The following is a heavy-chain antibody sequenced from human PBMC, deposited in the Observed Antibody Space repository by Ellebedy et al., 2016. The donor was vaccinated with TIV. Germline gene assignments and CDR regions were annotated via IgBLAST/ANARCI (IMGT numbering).Heavy chain of an antibody. J-gene: IGHJ6*02. V-gene: IGHV3-48*02. D-gene: IGHD6-19*01. CDR2: TSSSSSTI. Sequence: GESLKISXAASGFTFSSYSMNWVRQAPGKGLEWVSYTSSSSSTIYYADSVKGRFTISRDNAKNSLYLQMNSLRDEDTAVYYCASSGWGKSYYGMDVWGQGTTVTVSS. CDR1: GFTFSSYS. CDR3: ASSGWGKSYYGMDV.